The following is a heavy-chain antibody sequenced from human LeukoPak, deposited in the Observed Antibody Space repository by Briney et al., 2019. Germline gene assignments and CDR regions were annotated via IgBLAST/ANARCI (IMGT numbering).Heavy chain of an antibody. CDR3: VRSDWFDP. V-gene: IGHV3-74*03. CDR1: GFTFSSNW. Sequence: GGSLRLSCVASGFTFSSNWMHWVRQAPGKGLEWVSRIKNDGSRTTYADSVKGRFTISRDNARNTLYLQMSSLRAEDTAVYYCVRSDWFDPWGQGTLVTVSS. J-gene: IGHJ5*02. CDR2: IKNDGSRT.